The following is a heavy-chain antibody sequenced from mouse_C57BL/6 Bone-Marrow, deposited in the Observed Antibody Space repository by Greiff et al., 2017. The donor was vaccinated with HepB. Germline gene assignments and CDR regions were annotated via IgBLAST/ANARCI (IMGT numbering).Heavy chain of an antibody. Sequence: EVQLVESGGGLVKPGGSLKLSCAASGFTFSDYGMHWVRQAPEKGLEWVAYISSGSSTIYYADTVKGRFTISRDNAKNTLFLQMTSLRAEDTAMYYCARGFLLFAYWGQGTLGTVSA. D-gene: IGHD2-1*01. CDR2: ISSGSSTI. CDR1: GFTFSDYG. CDR3: ARGFLLFAY. J-gene: IGHJ3*01. V-gene: IGHV5-17*01.